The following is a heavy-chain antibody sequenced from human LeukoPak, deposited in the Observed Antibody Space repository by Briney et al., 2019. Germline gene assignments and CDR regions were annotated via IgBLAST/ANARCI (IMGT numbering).Heavy chain of an antibody. J-gene: IGHJ4*02. Sequence: SETLSLTCTVSGGSISNYYWSWIRQPPGKGLEWIGYIYYSGSTNYNPSLKSRVTISVDTSKNQFSLKLSSVTAADTAVYSCARLYSSREYYFDYCGQGTLVAVSS. CDR3: ARLYSSREYYFDY. CDR1: GGSISNYY. CDR2: IYYSGST. D-gene: IGHD6-13*01. V-gene: IGHV4-59*08.